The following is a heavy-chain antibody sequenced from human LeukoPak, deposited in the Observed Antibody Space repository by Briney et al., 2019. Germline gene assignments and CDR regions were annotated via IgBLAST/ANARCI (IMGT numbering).Heavy chain of an antibody. CDR3: ARDVNSGRDEAYNWFDP. Sequence: PGGSLRLSCAASGFTFSSYSMNWIRQAPGKGLEWVSSISSSSSYIYYADSVKGRFTISRDNAKNSLYLQMNSLRAEDTAVYYCARDVNSGRDEAYNWFDPWGQGTLVTVSS. J-gene: IGHJ5*02. CDR1: GFTFSSYS. V-gene: IGHV3-21*01. CDR2: ISSSSSYI. D-gene: IGHD1-26*01.